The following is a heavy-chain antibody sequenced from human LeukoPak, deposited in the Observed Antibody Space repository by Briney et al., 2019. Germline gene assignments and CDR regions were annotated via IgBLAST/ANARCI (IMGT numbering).Heavy chain of an antibody. J-gene: IGHJ3*02. D-gene: IGHD3-22*01. CDR1: GFTLTTSA. Sequence: ASVKVSCKASGFTLTTSALQWVRQARGQRLEGIGWIVVGSGKTNYAQKYQERVTITRDMSTSTAYMELSSLRSEDTAVYYCAATGNINYYDSSGYYPPDAFDIWGQGTMVTVSS. CDR3: AATGNINYYDSSGYYPPDAFDI. V-gene: IGHV1-58*01. CDR2: IVVGSGKT.